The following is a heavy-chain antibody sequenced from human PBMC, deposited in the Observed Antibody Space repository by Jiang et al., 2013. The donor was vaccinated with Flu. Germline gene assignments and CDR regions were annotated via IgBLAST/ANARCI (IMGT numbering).Heavy chain of an antibody. CDR3: AKVGYDGVDFDY. D-gene: IGHD6-13*01. V-gene: IGHV3-30*04. CDR1: SSYA. CDR2: ISYDGSNK. Sequence: SSYAMHWVRPGSRQGGVEWVAVISYDGSNKYYADSVNGRFTISRDNSKNTLFLQMNSLKAEDTAVYYCAKVGYDGVDFDYWGQGTLVTVSS. J-gene: IGHJ4*02.